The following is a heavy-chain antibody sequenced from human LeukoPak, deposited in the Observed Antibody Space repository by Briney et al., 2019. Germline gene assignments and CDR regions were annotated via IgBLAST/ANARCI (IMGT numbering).Heavy chain of an antibody. CDR1: GGSISSYY. J-gene: IGHJ3*02. CDR3: ASGGPIRPQDAFDI. V-gene: IGHV4-59*08. Sequence: SETLSLTCTVSGGSISSYYWSWIRQPPGKGLEWIGYIYYSGSTNYNPSLKSRVTISVDTSKNQFSLKLSSVTAADTAVYYCASGGPIRPQDAFDIWGQGTMVTVSS. D-gene: IGHD3-10*01. CDR2: IYYSGST.